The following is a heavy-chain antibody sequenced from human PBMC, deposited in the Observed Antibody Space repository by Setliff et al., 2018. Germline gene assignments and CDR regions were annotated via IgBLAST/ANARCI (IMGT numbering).Heavy chain of an antibody. CDR3: ARDNTIVGATDY. CDR1: GDSFSDYY. J-gene: IGHJ4*02. Sequence: SETLSLTCAVYGDSFSDYYWSWIRQPPGKGLESIGYIQKSGGTNYNPALKSRVTISVDTSTNQFSLKLTSVTAADTAVYYCARDNTIVGATDYWGQGALVTVSS. V-gene: IGHV4-4*08. D-gene: IGHD1-26*01. CDR2: IQKSGGT.